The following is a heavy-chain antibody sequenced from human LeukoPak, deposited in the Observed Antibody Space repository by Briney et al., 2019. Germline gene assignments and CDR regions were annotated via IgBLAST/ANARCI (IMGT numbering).Heavy chain of an antibody. CDR3: ARDQRAKKYFYDSSGSSAY. V-gene: IGHV3-48*01. J-gene: IGHJ4*02. Sequence: GGSLRLSCAASGFTFTNYGMHWVRQAPGKGLEWVAFISSSGTTDYYADSVKGRFIISKDNAKKSLYLEMNRLRAEDTAVYYCARDQRAKKYFYDSSGSSAYWGQGTQVTVSS. D-gene: IGHD3-22*01. CDR2: ISSSGTTD. CDR1: GFTFTNYG.